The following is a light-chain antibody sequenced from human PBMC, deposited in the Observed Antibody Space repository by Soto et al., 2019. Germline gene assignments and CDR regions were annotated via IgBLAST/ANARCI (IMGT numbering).Light chain of an antibody. CDR1: SSDDGGYNY. CDR3: SSYTGSSTLVV. J-gene: IGLJ2*01. V-gene: IGLV2-14*01. CDR2: DVT. Sequence: QSVLTQPASVSGSPGQSITISCTGTSSDDGGYNYVSWYQQHPGKAPKLMIYDVTNRPSGVSNRFSGSKSGNTASLTISGLQAEDEADYYCSSYTGSSTLVVFGGGTKLTVL.